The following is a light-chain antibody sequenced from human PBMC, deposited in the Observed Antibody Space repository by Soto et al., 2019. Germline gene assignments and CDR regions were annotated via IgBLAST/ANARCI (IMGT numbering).Light chain of an antibody. CDR1: QGISND. V-gene: IGKV1-27*01. J-gene: IGKJ1*01. CDR2: AAS. CDR3: QNYNSAPRT. Sequence: DIQMTQSPSSLSASIGDRVTISCRASQGISNDLAWYQQKPGKVPYLLIYAASTSHSGVPSRFRGRGSGTDFTLTISSLQPEDVATYYCQNYNSAPRTFGQGTKVDIK.